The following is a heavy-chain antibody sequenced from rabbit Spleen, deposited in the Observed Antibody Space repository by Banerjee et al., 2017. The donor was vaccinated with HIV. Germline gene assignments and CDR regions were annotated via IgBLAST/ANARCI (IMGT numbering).Heavy chain of an antibody. Sequence: QSLEESGGDLVKPGASLTLTCTASGVSFSSNHYMCWVRQAPGKGLEWIACIEGGSSGDTYYASWAKGRFTISKTSSTTVTLQMTSLTAADTATYFCARETRSGWGIVSFYFSLWCPGTLVTVS. CDR1: GVSFSSNHY. CDR3: ARETRSGWGIVSFYFSL. CDR2: IEGGSSGDT. V-gene: IGHV1S40*01. J-gene: IGHJ4*01. D-gene: IGHD4-1*01.